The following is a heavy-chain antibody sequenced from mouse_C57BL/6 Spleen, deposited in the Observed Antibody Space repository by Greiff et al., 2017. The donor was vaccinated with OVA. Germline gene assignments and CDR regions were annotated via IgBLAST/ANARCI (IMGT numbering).Heavy chain of an antibody. V-gene: IGHV1-80*01. CDR3: ARRGSPWYFDV. Sequence: QVQLKQSGAELVKPGASVKISCKASGYAFSSYWMNWVKQRPGKGLEWIGQIYPGDGDTNYNGKFKGKATLTADKSSSTAYMQLSSLTSEDSAVYFCARRGSPWYFDVWGTGTTVTVSS. J-gene: IGHJ1*03. D-gene: IGHD1-1*01. CDR2: IYPGDGDT. CDR1: GYAFSSYW.